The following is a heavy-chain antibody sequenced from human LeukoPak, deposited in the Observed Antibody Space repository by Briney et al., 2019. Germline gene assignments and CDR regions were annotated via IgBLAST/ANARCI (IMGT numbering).Heavy chain of an antibody. CDR2: IRYDGSKK. V-gene: IGHV3-30*02. CDR3: AKDLRGYSYGYFTDY. Sequence: PGGSLRLSCAASRFTFSSYGMPWVRQAPGKGLEWVAFIRYDGSKKYYADSVKGRFTISRDNSKNTLYLQMNSLRAEDTAVYYCAKDLRGYSYGYFTDYWGQGTLVTVSS. J-gene: IGHJ4*02. D-gene: IGHD5-18*01. CDR1: RFTFSSYG.